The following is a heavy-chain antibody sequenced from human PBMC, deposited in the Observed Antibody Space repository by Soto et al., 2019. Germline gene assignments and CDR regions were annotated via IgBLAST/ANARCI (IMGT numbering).Heavy chain of an antibody. CDR3: ARDPLLRSATGFFDY. Sequence: ASVKVSCKASGGTFSSYAISWVRQAPGQGLEWMGGIIPIFGTANYAQKFQGRVTITADESTSTAYMELSSLRSEDTAVYYCARDPLLRSATGFFDYWGQGTLVTVSS. CDR1: GGTFSSYA. D-gene: IGHD3-3*01. J-gene: IGHJ4*02. V-gene: IGHV1-69*13. CDR2: IIPIFGTA.